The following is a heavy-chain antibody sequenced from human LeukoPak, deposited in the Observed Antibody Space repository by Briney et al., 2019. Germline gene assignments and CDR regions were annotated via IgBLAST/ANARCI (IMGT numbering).Heavy chain of an antibody. CDR1: GFTFSSYA. V-gene: IGHV3-30-3*01. D-gene: IGHD2-2*01. CDR2: ISYDGSNK. CDR3: ARGAPLYCSSTSCYRPFDY. Sequence: GGSLRLSCAASGFTFSSYAMHWVRQAPGKGLEWVAVISYDGSNKYCADSVKGQFTISRDNSKNTLYLQMNSLRAEDTAVYYCARGAPLYCSSTSCYRPFDYWGQGTLVTVSS. J-gene: IGHJ4*02.